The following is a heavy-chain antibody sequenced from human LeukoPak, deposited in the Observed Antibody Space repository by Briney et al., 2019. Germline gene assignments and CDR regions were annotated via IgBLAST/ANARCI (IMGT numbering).Heavy chain of an antibody. Sequence: GRSLRLSCAASGFTFSSYAMHWVRQAPGKGLEWVAVISYDGSNKYYADSVKGRFTIPRDNSKNTLYLQMNSLRAEDTAVYYCARELRYFDWFFDYWGQGTLVTVSS. J-gene: IGHJ4*02. D-gene: IGHD3-9*01. V-gene: IGHV3-30-3*01. CDR2: ISYDGSNK. CDR1: GFTFSSYA. CDR3: ARELRYFDWFFDY.